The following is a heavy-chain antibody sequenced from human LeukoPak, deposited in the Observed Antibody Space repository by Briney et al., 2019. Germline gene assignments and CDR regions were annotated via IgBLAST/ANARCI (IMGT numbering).Heavy chain of an antibody. CDR1: GFTFSSYA. D-gene: IGHD3-3*01. J-gene: IGHJ4*02. CDR2: ISGSGGST. CDR3: AKGSLDFWSGYLFDY. Sequence: GGSLRLSCAASGFTFSSYAMSWVRQAPGKGLEWVSSISGSGGSTYYADNVKGQFTISRDNYKTTLYLQMNRLRAEDTDVYYYAKGSLDFWSGYLFDYWGKGTLVTVSS. V-gene: IGHV3-23*01.